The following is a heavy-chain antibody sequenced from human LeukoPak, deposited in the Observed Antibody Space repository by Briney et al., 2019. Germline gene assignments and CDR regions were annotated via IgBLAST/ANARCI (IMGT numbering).Heavy chain of an antibody. CDR2: MNHRGST. D-gene: IGHD5-18*01. V-gene: IGHV4-34*01. CDR3: VRDRRYSYGYSGPDY. J-gene: IGHJ4*02. CDR1: GGSFSGYF. Sequence: SDTLSLTCAVYGGSFSGYFWTWVRQTPAKGLEWIGEMNHRGSTNYKPSLKSRVSISVDTSKNQFSLKLSSVTAADTAVYYCVRDRRYSYGYSGPDYWGQGTLVTVSS.